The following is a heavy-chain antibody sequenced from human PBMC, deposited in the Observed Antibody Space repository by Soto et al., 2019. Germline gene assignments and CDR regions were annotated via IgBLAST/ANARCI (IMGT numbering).Heavy chain of an antibody. CDR2: INHSGST. Sequence: QVQLQQWGAGLLKPSETLSLTCAVYGGAFSGYYWSWIRQPPGKGLEWIGEINHSGSTNYNPSLKSRVTISVDTSKNQFSLKLSSVTAADTAVYDCARDYYDSSGRPTIDYWGQGTLVTVSS. CDR1: GGAFSGYY. J-gene: IGHJ4*02. D-gene: IGHD3-22*01. CDR3: ARDYYDSSGRPTIDY. V-gene: IGHV4-34*01.